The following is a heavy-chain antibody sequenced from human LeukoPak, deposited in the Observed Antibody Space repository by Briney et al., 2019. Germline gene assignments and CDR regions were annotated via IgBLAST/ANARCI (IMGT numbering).Heavy chain of an antibody. Sequence: SETLSLTCTVSGGSIGSGSYYWSRIRQPPGKGLEWIGSIYYSGSTYYNPSLKSRVTISVDTSKNQFSLKLSSVTAADTAVYYCARDRPGIAANWGQGTLVTVSS. CDR2: IYYSGST. CDR1: GGSIGSGSYY. J-gene: IGHJ4*02. CDR3: ARDRPGIAAN. D-gene: IGHD6-25*01. V-gene: IGHV4-39*07.